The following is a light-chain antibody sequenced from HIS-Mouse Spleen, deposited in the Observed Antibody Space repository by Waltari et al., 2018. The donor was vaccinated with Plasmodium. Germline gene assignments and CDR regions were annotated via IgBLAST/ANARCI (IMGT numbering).Light chain of an antibody. V-gene: IGLV1-51*01. J-gene: IGLJ2*01. CDR3: GTWDSSLSAGVV. CDR2: DNK. CDR1: SSNIGNNY. Sequence: QSVLTQPPSVSAAPGQKVTISCSGSSSNIGNNYVSWYQQLPGTAPKLLIYDNKKRPPGIPDRFSGSKSGTSATLGITGLQTGDEADYYCGTWDSSLSAGVVFGGGTKLTVL.